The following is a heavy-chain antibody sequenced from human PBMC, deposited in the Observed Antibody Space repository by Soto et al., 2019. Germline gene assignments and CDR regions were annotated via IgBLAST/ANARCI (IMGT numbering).Heavy chain of an antibody. D-gene: IGHD1-1*01. CDR1: GASISGFY. V-gene: IGHV4-4*07. Sequence: PSETLSLTCTVSGASISGFYWSWIRKSAGKGLEWIGRIYATGTTDYNPSFKSRVMMSVDTSKKQCSLKLRSVTAADTAVYYCVRDGTKTLRDWFDPWGQGISVTVSS. J-gene: IGHJ5*02. CDR2: IYATGTT. CDR3: VRDGTKTLRDWFDP.